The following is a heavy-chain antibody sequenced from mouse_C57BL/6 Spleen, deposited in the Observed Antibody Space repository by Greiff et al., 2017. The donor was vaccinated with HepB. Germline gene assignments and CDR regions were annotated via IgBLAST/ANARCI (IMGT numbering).Heavy chain of an antibody. Sequence: EVKLVESGGGLVQPGGSLSLSCAASGFTFTDYYMSWVRQPPGKALEWLGFIRNKANGYTTEYSASVKGRFTISRDKSQSILYLQMNALRAEDSATYYCARLGDYEGYFDYWGQGTTLTVSS. J-gene: IGHJ2*01. CDR1: GFTFTDYY. CDR2: IRNKANGYTT. D-gene: IGHD2-4*01. CDR3: ARLGDYEGYFDY. V-gene: IGHV7-3*01.